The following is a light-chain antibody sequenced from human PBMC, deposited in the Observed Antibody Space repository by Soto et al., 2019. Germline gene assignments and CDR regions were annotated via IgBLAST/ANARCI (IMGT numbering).Light chain of an antibody. J-gene: IGLJ1*01. CDR1: SSGIGGFYY. CDR3: SSYSNSSTFYV. Sequence: QSVLTQPASVSGSPGQSITISCTGTSSGIGGFYYVSWYQHHPGKDPKLMIYQVSNRPSGVSNRFSGSKSGNTASLTISGLQAEDEADYFCSSYSNSSTFYVFGAGTKVTVL. V-gene: IGLV2-14*01. CDR2: QVS.